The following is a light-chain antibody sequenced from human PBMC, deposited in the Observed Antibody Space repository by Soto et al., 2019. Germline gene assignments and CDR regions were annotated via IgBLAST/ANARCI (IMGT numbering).Light chain of an antibody. CDR3: AAWDNSLRAVV. CDR1: SSNIGNNY. V-gene: IGLV1-51*01. J-gene: IGLJ2*01. CDR2: DDN. Sequence: QSVLTQPPSVSAAPGQTVTISCSGSSSNIGNNYVAWYQHLPGTTPKLLFYDDNKRPSGIPDRFSASKSGTSATLGITGLQTGDEAHFYCAAWDNSLRAVVFGGGTKLTVL.